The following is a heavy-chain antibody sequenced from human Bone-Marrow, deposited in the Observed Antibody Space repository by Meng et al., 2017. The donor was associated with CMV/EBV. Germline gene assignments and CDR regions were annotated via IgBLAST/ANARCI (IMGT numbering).Heavy chain of an antibody. CDR2: IYYSGST. Sequence: SSYYWGWIRQPPGKGLEWIGSIYYSGSTYYNPSLKSRVTISVDTSKNQFSLKLSSVTAADTAVYYCARDFCSSTSCYIWHYYYGMDVWGQGTTVTVS. J-gene: IGHJ6*02. CDR3: ARDFCSSTSCYIWHYYYGMDV. D-gene: IGHD2-2*02. CDR1: SSYY. V-gene: IGHV4-39*07.